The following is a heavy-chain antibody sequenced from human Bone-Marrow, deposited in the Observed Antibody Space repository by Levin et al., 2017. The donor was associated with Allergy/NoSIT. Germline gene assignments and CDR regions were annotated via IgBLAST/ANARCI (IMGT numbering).Heavy chain of an antibody. D-gene: IGHD2-21*01. CDR1: GYTFTNFA. V-gene: IGHV1-18*04. Sequence: ASVKVSCKASGYTFTNFAINWVRQAPGQGLEWMGWISGYNGNTNYAQKFQGGVTMTTDTSTSTAYMELRSLRSDDTAVYYCARDWGRSTSDWNFDYWGQGTLVTVSS. CDR2: ISGYNGNT. J-gene: IGHJ4*02. CDR3: ARDWGRSTSDWNFDY.